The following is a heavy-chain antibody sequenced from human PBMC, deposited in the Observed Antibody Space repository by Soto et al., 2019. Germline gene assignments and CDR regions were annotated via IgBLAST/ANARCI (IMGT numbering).Heavy chain of an antibody. J-gene: IGHJ4*02. D-gene: IGHD3-10*01. CDR2: IYYSGST. CDR3: ARDRPHYGSGSYTVESLDY. CDR1: GGSISSGGYY. Sequence: QVQLQESGPGLVKPSQTLSLTCTVSGGSISSGGYYWSWIRQHPGKGLEWIGYIYYSGSTYYNPSLKSRVTTSVDTSKNHFSLKLSSVTAADTAVYYCARDRPHYGSGSYTVESLDYWGQGTLVTVSS. V-gene: IGHV4-31*03.